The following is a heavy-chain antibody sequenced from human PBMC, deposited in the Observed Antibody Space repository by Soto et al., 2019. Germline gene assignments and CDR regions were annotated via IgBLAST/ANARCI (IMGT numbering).Heavy chain of an antibody. Sequence: QVQLVQSGAEEKKPGASVKVSCKASGYTFTSYAMHCVRQAPGQRLEWMGWINAGNGNTKYSQKFQGRVTITRDTSASTAYMELSSLRSEDTAVYYCARGCGWYVWFDPWGQGTLVTVSS. J-gene: IGHJ5*02. CDR1: GYTFTSYA. V-gene: IGHV1-3*05. D-gene: IGHD6-19*01. CDR3: ARGCGWYVWFDP. CDR2: INAGNGNT.